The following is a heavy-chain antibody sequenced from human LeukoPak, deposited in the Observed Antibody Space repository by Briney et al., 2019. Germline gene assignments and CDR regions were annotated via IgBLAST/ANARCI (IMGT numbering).Heavy chain of an antibody. CDR2: INWNGGST. Sequence: GGSLRLSCAASGFTFSSYAMHWVRQAPGKGLEWVSGINWNGGSTGYADSVKGRFTISRDNAKNSLYLQMNSLRAEDTALYYCARVEACSSTSCYFTYYYYMDVWGKGTTVTVSS. V-gene: IGHV3-20*04. CDR3: ARVEACSSTSCYFTYYYYMDV. CDR1: GFTFSSYA. J-gene: IGHJ6*03. D-gene: IGHD2-2*01.